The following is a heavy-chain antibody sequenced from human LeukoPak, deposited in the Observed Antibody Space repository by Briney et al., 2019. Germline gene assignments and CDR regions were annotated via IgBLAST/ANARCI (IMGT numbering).Heavy chain of an antibody. CDR2: IYYSGSTDYSGST. V-gene: IGHV4-59*08. CDR1: GGSISSHF. CDR3: ARQERGGSYDFDY. J-gene: IGHJ4*02. D-gene: IGHD1-26*01. Sequence: SETLSLTCTVPGGSISSHFWSWIRQPPGKGLEWIAYIYYSGSTDYSGSTDYNPSLKSRVTISVDTSKEQFSLKLSSVTAGDTAVYYCARQERGGSYDFDYWGQGTLVTVSS.